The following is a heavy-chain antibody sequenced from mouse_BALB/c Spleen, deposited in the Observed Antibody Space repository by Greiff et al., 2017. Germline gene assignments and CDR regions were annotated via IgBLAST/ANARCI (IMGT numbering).Heavy chain of an antibody. CDR1: GFTFSSYA. J-gene: IGHJ2*01. CDR3: ARGRVYYGSLDY. V-gene: IGHV5-6-5*01. Sequence: EVMLVESGGGLVKPGGSLKLSCAASGFTFSSYAMSWVRQTPEKRLEWVASISSGGSTYYPDSVKGRFTISRDNARNILYLQMSSLRSEDTAMYYCARGRVYYGSLDYWGQGTTLTVSS. D-gene: IGHD1-1*01. CDR2: ISSGGST.